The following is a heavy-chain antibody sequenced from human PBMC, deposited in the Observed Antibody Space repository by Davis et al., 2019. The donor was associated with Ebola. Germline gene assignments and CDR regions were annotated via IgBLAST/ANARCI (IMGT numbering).Heavy chain of an antibody. D-gene: IGHD5-18*01. CDR1: GFTFSSYP. Sequence: RPSPGFTFSSYPMHWLRQAPGKGLEWVAVISYDGSNKYYADSVKGRFTISRDNSKNTLYLQMNSLRAEDTAVYYCARDWRGYSYGYADYWGQGTLVTVSS. J-gene: IGHJ4*02. CDR2: ISYDGSNK. V-gene: IGHV3-30-3*01. CDR3: ARDWRGYSYGYADY.